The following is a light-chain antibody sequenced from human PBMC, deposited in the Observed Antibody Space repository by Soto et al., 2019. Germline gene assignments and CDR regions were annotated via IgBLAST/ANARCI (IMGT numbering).Light chain of an antibody. CDR3: QEYNTWPWT. CDR1: QSVTSY. J-gene: IGKJ1*01. CDR2: GAS. Sequence: EIVLTQSPATLSLSPGERATLSCRASQSVTSYLAWYQQRPGQAPRVLIYGASTRATGIPARFSGSGSGTEFTLTISSLQSEDFAVYYCQEYNTWPWTFGQGTKVDIK. V-gene: IGKV3-15*01.